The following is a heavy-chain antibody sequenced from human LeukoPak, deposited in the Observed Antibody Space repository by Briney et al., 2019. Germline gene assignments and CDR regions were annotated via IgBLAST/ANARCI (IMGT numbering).Heavy chain of an antibody. D-gene: IGHD1-1*01. J-gene: IGHJ4*02. V-gene: IGHV3-21*01. CDR3: ARYCTFRTCSGTKFDS. CDR1: RFTFSSYS. CDR2: ISSSGSYI. Sequence: SGGSLRLSCAASRFTFSSYSMNWVRQAPGKGLEWVSSISSSGSYIYYADSVKGRFTISRDNAKNSLYLQMNSLRAEDSAVYYCARYCTFRTCSGTKFDSWGQGTLVTVSS.